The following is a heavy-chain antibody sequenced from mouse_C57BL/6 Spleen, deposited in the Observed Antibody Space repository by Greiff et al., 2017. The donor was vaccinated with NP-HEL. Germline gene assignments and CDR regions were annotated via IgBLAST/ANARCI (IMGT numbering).Heavy chain of an antibody. J-gene: IGHJ3*01. D-gene: IGHD4-1*01. CDR3: ASNWEKGFAY. Sequence: VHLVESGAELMKPGASVKLSCKATGFTFTGYWIEWVKQRPGHGLEWIGEILPGSGSTNYHEKFKGKATFTADTSSNTAYLQLSSLTTEDSAIYYCASNWEKGFAYWGQGTLVTVSA. CDR1: GFTFTGYW. V-gene: IGHV1-9*01. CDR2: ILPGSGST.